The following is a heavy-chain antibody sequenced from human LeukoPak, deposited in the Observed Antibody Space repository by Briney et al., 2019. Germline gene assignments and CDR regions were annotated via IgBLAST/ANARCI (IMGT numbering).Heavy chain of an antibody. CDR2: IYHSGST. Sequence: SQTLSLTCVVSGGSVSSGGYSWSWIRQPPGKGLEWLGYIYHSGSTYYNPSLKSRVTISGDRSKDQFSLKLSSVTAADTAVYYCASGPPAQWAYYFDYWGQGTLVTVSS. J-gene: IGHJ4*02. CDR3: ASGPPAQWAYYFDY. V-gene: IGHV4-30-2*01. D-gene: IGHD1-14*01. CDR1: GGSVSSGGYS.